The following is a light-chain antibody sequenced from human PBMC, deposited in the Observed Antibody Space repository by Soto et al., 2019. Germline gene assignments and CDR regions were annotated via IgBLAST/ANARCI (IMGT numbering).Light chain of an antibody. CDR1: QSVSSN. J-gene: IGKJ2*01. CDR2: GAS. CDR3: QQYNNCPAMYT. V-gene: IGKV3-15*01. Sequence: EIVMTQSPATLSVSPGERATLSCRASQSVSSNLDWYQQKPGQAPRLLIYGASTRATGIPARFSGSGSGTEFTLTISSLQSEYFAVYYCQQYNNCPAMYTFVQGTKLEIK.